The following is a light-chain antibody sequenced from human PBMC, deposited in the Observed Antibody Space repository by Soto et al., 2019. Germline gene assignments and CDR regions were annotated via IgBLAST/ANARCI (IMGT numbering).Light chain of an antibody. CDR1: SSDVGGYNY. Sequence: QSALTQPPSASGSPGQSVTISCTGTSSDVGGYNYVSWYQQHPGKAPRLMIYEVSKRPSGVPDRFSGSKSGNTASLTVSGPQAEDEADYYCSSYAGSKGVFGNGNKVTVL. CDR3: SSYAGSKGV. J-gene: IGLJ1*01. V-gene: IGLV2-8*01. CDR2: EVS.